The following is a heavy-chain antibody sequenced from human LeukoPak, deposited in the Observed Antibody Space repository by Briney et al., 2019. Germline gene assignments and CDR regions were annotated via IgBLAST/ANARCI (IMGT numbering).Heavy chain of an antibody. D-gene: IGHD5-12*01. Sequence: GGSLRLSCAASGFTFSDYSMNWVRQAPGKGLEWISYVGISSGNTKYADSVKGRFTISGDSAKNSVFLQMNSLRVEDTAVYYCARDHRYAFDNWGQGTLATVSS. CDR2: VGISSGNT. J-gene: IGHJ4*02. V-gene: IGHV3-48*04. CDR1: GFTFSDYS. CDR3: ARDHRYAFDN.